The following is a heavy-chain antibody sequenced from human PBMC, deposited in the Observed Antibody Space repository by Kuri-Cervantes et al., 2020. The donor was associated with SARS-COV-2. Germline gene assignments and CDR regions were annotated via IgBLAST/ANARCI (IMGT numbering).Heavy chain of an antibody. D-gene: IGHD6-13*01. J-gene: IGHJ4*02. V-gene: IGHV4-38-2*01. CDR3: ARSSAAAGQRTFDY. Sequence: ESLKISCAVSGYSISSGYYWGWIRQPPGKGLEWIGEINHSGSTNYNPSLKSRVTISVDTSKNQFSLKLSSVTAADTAVYYCARSSAAAGQRTFDYWGQGTLVTVSS. CDR1: GYSISSGYY. CDR2: INHSGST.